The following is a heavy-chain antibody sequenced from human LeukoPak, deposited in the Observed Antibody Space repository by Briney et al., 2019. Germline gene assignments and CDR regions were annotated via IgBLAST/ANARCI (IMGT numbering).Heavy chain of an antibody. J-gene: IGHJ4*02. V-gene: IGHV3-23*01. D-gene: IGHD3-10*01. CDR2: ISGSGGST. Sequence: GGSLRLSCAASGFTFSSYGMSWVRQAPGKGLEWVSAISGSGGSTYYADSVKGRFTISRDNSKNTLYVQMNSLRAEDTAVYYCAKDLLIGYYVSGSYFDYWGQGTLVTVSS. CDR1: GFTFSSYG. CDR3: AKDLLIGYYVSGSYFDY.